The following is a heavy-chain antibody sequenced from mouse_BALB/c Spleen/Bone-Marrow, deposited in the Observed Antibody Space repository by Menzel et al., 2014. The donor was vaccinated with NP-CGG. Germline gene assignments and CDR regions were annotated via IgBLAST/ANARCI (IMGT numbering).Heavy chain of an antibody. Sequence: EVQLVESGAELVKPGASVKLSCTASGFNIKDTYMHWVKQGPEQGLEWIGRIDPANGNTKYDPKFQGKATITADTSSNTAYLQLSSLTSEDTAVYYCARYNYGSSQFAYWGQGTLVTVSA. CDR1: GFNIKDTY. J-gene: IGHJ3*01. CDR3: ARYNYGSSQFAY. CDR2: IDPANGNT. V-gene: IGHV14-3*02. D-gene: IGHD1-1*01.